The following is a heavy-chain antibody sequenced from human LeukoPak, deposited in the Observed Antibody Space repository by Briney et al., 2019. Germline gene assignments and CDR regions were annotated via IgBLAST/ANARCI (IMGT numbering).Heavy chain of an antibody. D-gene: IGHD3-3*01. CDR3: ARLRFFYYYMDV. Sequence: GASVKVSCKASGGTFSSYAISWVRQAPGQGLEWMGWISAYNGNTNYAQKLQGRVTMTTDTSTSTAYMELRSLRSDDTAVYYCARLRFFYYYMDVWGKGTTVTVS. V-gene: IGHV1-18*01. CDR1: GGTFSSYA. CDR2: ISAYNGNT. J-gene: IGHJ6*03.